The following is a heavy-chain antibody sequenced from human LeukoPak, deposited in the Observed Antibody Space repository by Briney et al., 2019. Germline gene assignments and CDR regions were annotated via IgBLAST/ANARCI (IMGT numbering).Heavy chain of an antibody. CDR2: ISWNSGSI. Sequence: GGSLRLSCAASGFTFDDYAMHWVRQAPGKGLEWVSGISWNSGSIGYADSVKGRFTISRDNAKNSLYLQMNSLRAEDTALYYCAKGDSSGPPCNYWGQGTLVTVSS. J-gene: IGHJ4*02. CDR3: AKGDSSGPPCNY. D-gene: IGHD6-19*01. CDR1: GFTFDDYA. V-gene: IGHV3-9*01.